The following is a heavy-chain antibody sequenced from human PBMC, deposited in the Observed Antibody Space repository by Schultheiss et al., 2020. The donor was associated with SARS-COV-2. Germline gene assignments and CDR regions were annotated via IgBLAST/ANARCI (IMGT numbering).Heavy chain of an antibody. D-gene: IGHD6-13*01. CDR3: ARDGGQQLVPHWYFDL. J-gene: IGHJ2*01. CDR2: ISAYNGNT. Sequence: GESLKISCKASGYTFTSYGISWVRQAPGQGLEWMGWISAYNGNTNYAQKLQGRVTMTTDTSTSTAYMELRSLRSDDTAVYYCARDGGQQLVPHWYFDLWGRGTLVTVSS. V-gene: IGHV1-18*01. CDR1: GYTFTSYG.